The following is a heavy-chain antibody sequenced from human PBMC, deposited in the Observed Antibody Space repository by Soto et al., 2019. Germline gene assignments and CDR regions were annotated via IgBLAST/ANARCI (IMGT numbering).Heavy chain of an antibody. D-gene: IGHD3-3*01. Sequence: QLHLVQSGAVVKKPGASVTVSCSASGYPVTAYYMHWVRQAPGRGLEWMGGINPATGAAKYTQTFQGRVPMTRDTSTSTVFMELRGPTSEDTAVFYCARGGGVGVAGSAAFDMWGQGTVVTVSS. CDR3: ARGGGVGVAGSAAFDM. J-gene: IGHJ3*02. CDR2: INPATGAA. V-gene: IGHV1-2*02. CDR1: GYPVTAYY.